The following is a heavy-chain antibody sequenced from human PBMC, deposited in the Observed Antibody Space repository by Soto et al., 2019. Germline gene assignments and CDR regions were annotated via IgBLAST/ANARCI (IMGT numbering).Heavy chain of an antibody. CDR3: ARHKGPRRDSSSSNWFDP. CDR2: INPDSGGT. V-gene: IGHV1-2*02. CDR1: GYTFTGYY. D-gene: IGHD6-6*01. J-gene: IGHJ5*02. Sequence: ASVKVSCKASGYTFTGYYMHWVRQAPGQGLEWMGWINPDSGGTNYAQKFQGRVTMTRDTSISTAYMELSRLRSDDTAVYYCARHKGPRRDSSSSNWFDPWGQGTLVTVSS.